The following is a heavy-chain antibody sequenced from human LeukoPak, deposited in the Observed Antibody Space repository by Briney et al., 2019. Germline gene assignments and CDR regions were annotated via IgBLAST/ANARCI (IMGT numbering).Heavy chain of an antibody. CDR3: ARGRSSGWYGHWYFDL. D-gene: IGHD6-19*01. Sequence: SETLSLTCTVSGYSISSGYYWGWIRQPPGKGLEWIGSIYHSGSTYYNPSLKSRVTISVDTSKNQFSLKLSSVTAADTAVYYCARGRSSGWYGHWYFDLWGRGTLVTVSS. CDR2: IYHSGST. J-gene: IGHJ2*01. CDR1: GYSISSGYY. V-gene: IGHV4-38-2*02.